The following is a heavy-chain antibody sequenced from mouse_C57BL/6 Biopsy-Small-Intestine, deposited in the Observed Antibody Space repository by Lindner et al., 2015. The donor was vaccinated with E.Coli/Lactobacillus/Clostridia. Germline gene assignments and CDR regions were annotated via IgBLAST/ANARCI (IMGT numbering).Heavy chain of an antibody. CDR2: INPSTGGT. CDR3: ARCAYYSNYLFAY. Sequence: VQLQESGPELVKPGASVKISCKASGYSFTGYYMHWVKQSPEKSLEWIGEINPSTGGTTYNQKFKAKATLTVDKSSSTAYMQLSSLTSEDSAVYYCARCAYYSNYLFAYWGQGTLVTVSA. J-gene: IGHJ3*01. D-gene: IGHD2-5*01. V-gene: IGHV1-42*01. CDR1: GYSFTGYY.